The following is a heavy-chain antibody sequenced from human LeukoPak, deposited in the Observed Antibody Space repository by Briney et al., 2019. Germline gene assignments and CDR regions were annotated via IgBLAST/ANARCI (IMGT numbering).Heavy chain of an antibody. CDR2: IYSTGSA. Sequence: PSETLSLTCTVSGDSISTDNYFWSWIRQSPGEVLVWIGYIYSTGSAYYNPSLKSRVTISLDMSTNQFSLRLNSVTAADTAVYYCAREVNVPAGSDAFDIWGQGTMVTVSS. J-gene: IGHJ3*02. CDR1: GDSISTDNYF. CDR3: AREVNVPAGSDAFDI. D-gene: IGHD2-2*01. V-gene: IGHV4-30-4*01.